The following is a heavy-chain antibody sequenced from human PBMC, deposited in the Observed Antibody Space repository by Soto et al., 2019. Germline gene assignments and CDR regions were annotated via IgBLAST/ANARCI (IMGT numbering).Heavy chain of an antibody. D-gene: IGHD3-10*01. V-gene: IGHV1-8*01. CDR2: MNPNSGNT. J-gene: IGHJ2*01. CDR3: ARRMTWSLWCFDL. Sequence: QEQLLQSGPDMKKPGASVKVSCRASGYTFKNSDINWVRQAPGQGLEWMGWMNPNSGNTGYAQKFQDRVTMTRNTSKRTAYMELSSLTPEDTAVYYCARRMTWSLWCFDLWGSGTLVTVSS. CDR1: GYTFKNSD.